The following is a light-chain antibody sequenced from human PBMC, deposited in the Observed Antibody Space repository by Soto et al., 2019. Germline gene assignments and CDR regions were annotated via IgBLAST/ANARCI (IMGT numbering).Light chain of an antibody. Sequence: QSVLTQPPSASGTPGQRVTISCSGSSSSIGSNYVYWYQQLPGTAPKLLIYRNNQWPSGVPDRFSGSKSGTSASLAISGLRSEDEADYYCAAWDDSLSGVVFGGGTQLTVL. CDR1: SSSIGSNY. V-gene: IGLV1-47*01. CDR2: RNN. J-gene: IGLJ7*01. CDR3: AAWDDSLSGVV.